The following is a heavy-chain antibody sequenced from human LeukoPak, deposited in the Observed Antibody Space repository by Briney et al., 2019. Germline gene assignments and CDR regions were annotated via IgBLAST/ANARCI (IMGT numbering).Heavy chain of an antibody. CDR1: GCSISTYY. CDR2: IHASGPT. D-gene: IGHD6-6*01. V-gene: IGHV4-4*09. J-gene: IGHJ4*02. CDR3: ARHGAGMAARPFDN. Sequence: SETLSLTCTVSGCSISTYYWSWIRRPPGKGLEWIAYIHASGPTNYNPSLKSRITISVDTSKNQFSLKLSSVTAADTAVYYCARHGAGMAARPFDNWGQGTLVTVSS.